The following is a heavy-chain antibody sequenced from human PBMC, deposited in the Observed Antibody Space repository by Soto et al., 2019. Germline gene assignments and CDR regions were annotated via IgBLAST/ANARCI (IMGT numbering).Heavy chain of an antibody. V-gene: IGHV1-3*01. D-gene: IGHD3-10*01. CDR1: GYTFTSYS. Sequence: ASVKVSCKASGYTFTSYSMHWVRQAPGQRLEWMGWINAGNGNTKYSQKFQGRATITRDTSASTAYMELSSLRSEDTAVYYCARSQGGMFRGPLLYYGMDVWG. CDR3: ARSQGGMFRGPLLYYGMDV. J-gene: IGHJ6*02. CDR2: INAGNGNT.